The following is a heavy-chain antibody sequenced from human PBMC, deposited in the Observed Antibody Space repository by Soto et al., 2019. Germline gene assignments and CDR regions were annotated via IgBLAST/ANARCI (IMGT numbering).Heavy chain of an antibody. CDR2: INAGNGNT. D-gene: IGHD6-19*01. J-gene: IGHJ4*02. CDR3: ARVIGGWYYFDY. CDR1: GYTFTRYA. Sequence: QVQLVQSGAEVKKPGASVKVSCKASGYTFTRYAMHWVRQAPGQRREWMGWINAGNGNTKYSQKFQGRVTITRDTSASTAYMELSSLRSEDTAVYYCARVIGGWYYFDYWGQGTLVTVSS. V-gene: IGHV1-3*01.